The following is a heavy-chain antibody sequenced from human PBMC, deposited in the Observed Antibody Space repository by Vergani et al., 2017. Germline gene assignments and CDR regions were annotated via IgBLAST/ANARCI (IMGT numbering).Heavy chain of an antibody. D-gene: IGHD2-8*02. CDR2: IYTSGAT. V-gene: IGHV4-61*02. J-gene: IGHJ3*01. CDR1: GGSFSTGGQS. CDR3: ARYGGEYYKDALDV. Sequence: QVQLQESGPGLVKPSQTLSLTCTVSGGSFSTGGQSWTWLRQSAGKGLEWIGRIYTSGATNYNPSLRSRAIMSVDASKTQFSLKWTSVTAADTAVYYCARYGGEYYKDALDVWVQGTKVTVTS.